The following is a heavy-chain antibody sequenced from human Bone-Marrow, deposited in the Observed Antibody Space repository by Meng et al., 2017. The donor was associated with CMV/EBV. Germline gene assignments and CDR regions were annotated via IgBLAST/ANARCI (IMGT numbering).Heavy chain of an antibody. CDR2: IYYSGST. D-gene: IGHD6-25*01. Sequence: SETLSLTCAVYGGSFSGYYWSWIRQPPGKGLEWIGSIYYSGSTYYNPSLKSRVTISVDTSKNQFSLKLSSVTAADTAVYYCARVGVAAAAFDIWGQGTMVTVSS. CDR1: GGSFSGYY. V-gene: IGHV4-34*01. J-gene: IGHJ3*02. CDR3: ARVGVAAAAFDI.